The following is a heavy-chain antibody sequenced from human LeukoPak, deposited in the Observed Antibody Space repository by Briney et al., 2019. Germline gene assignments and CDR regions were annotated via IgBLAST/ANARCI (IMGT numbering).Heavy chain of an antibody. Sequence: PSETLSLTCAVYGGSFSGYYWSWIRQPPGKGLEWIGEINHSGSTNYNPSLKSRVTISVDTSKNQFSLKLSSVTAADTAVYYCARGLVEYYDILTGHKRPRNLNWFDPWGQGTLVTVSP. CDR3: ARGLVEYYDILTGHKRPRNLNWFDP. CDR1: GGSFSGYY. V-gene: IGHV4-34*01. CDR2: INHSGST. J-gene: IGHJ5*02. D-gene: IGHD3-9*01.